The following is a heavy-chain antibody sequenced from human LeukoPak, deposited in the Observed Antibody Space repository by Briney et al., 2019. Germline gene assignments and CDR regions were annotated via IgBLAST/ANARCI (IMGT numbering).Heavy chain of an antibody. J-gene: IGHJ4*02. CDR3: AKDLIVEGASDY. D-gene: IGHD1-26*01. Sequence: GGSLRLSCAASGFTFSSYAMSWVRQAPRKGLEWVSAISGSGGSTYYADSVKGRFTISRDNSKNTLYLQMNSLRAEDTAVYYCAKDLIVEGASDYWGQGTLVTVSS. V-gene: IGHV3-23*01. CDR1: GFTFSSYA. CDR2: ISGSGGST.